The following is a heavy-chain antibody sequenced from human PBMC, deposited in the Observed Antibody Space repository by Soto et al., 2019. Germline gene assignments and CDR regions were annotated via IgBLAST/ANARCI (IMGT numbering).Heavy chain of an antibody. V-gene: IGHV4-59*01. D-gene: IGHD3-3*01. CDR1: GGSISSYY. J-gene: IGHJ6*02. Sequence: QMQLQESGPGLVKPSETLSLTCTVSGGSISSYYWSWIRQPQGKGLEWIGYIYYSGSANYKPSLKGRVTISVDTSKNQFSLKLSSVTAADTAVYYCAGDSVSHDFTYYYYGMDVWGQGTTVTVSS. CDR2: IYYSGSA. CDR3: AGDSVSHDFTYYYYGMDV.